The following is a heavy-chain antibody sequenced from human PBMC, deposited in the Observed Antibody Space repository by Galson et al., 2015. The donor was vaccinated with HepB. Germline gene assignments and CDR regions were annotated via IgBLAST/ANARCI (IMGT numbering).Heavy chain of an antibody. Sequence: SLRLSCAASGFTFSSYSMNWVRQAPGKGLEWVSSISSSSSYIYYADSVKGRFTISRDNAKNSLYLQMNSLRAEDTAVYYCARDIAVAGTVLDVWGQGTTVTVSS. CDR2: ISSSSSYI. CDR1: GFTFSSYS. J-gene: IGHJ6*02. D-gene: IGHD6-19*01. V-gene: IGHV3-21*01. CDR3: ARDIAVAGTVLDV.